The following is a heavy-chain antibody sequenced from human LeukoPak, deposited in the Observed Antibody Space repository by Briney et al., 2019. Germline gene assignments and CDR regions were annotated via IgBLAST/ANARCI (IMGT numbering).Heavy chain of an antibody. Sequence: PGGSLRLSCAASGFTFSSYGMHWVRQFPGKGLEWVAVVPFDVRNIYYADSVKGRFTISRDNSKNTVYLQMNSLRAEDTAVYYCAKDQYSSSWYLSQDWFDPWGQGTLVTVSS. CDR2: VPFDVRNI. V-gene: IGHV3-30*02. CDR3: AKDQYSSSWYLSQDWFDP. D-gene: IGHD6-13*01. J-gene: IGHJ5*02. CDR1: GFTFSSYG.